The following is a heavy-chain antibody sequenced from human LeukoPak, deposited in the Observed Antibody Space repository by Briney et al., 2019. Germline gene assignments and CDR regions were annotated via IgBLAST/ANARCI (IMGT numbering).Heavy chain of an antibody. CDR1: GYTFSGYY. CDR3: ARGLSGSPVGFDY. D-gene: IGHD1-26*01. Sequence: ASAKVSCKASGYTFSGYYMHWVRQAPGQGLEWMGRIDPNSGVANYAQKFQGRVTMTRDTSISTAHMELSRLRSDDTAVYYCARGLSGSPVGFDYWGQGTLVTVSS. V-gene: IGHV1-2*06. CDR2: IDPNSGVA. J-gene: IGHJ4*02.